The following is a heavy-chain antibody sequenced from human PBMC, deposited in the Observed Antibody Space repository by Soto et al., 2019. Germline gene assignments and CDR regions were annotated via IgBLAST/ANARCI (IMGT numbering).Heavy chain of an antibody. CDR3: ARMGHSSSWYEEYFQH. CDR2: IKQDGSEK. J-gene: IGHJ1*01. CDR1: GFTFSSYW. Sequence: GGSLRLSCAASGFTFSSYWMSWVRQAPGKGLEWVANIKQDGSEKYYVDSVKGRFTISRDNAKNSLYLQMNSLRAEDTAVYYCARMGHSSSWYEEYFQHWGQGTLVTVPS. D-gene: IGHD6-13*01. V-gene: IGHV3-7*03.